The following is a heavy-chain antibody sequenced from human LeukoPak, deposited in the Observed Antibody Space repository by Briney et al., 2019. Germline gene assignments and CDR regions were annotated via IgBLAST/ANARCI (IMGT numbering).Heavy chain of an antibody. J-gene: IGHJ4*02. V-gene: IGHV3-30-3*01. D-gene: IGHD3-22*01. Sequence: PGRSLRLSCAASGFTFSSYAMHWVRQAPGKGLEWVAVISYDGSNKYYADSVKGRFTISRDNSKNTLYLQMNSLRAEDTAVYYCAKDPYYYDSSGYYQGWGQETLVTVSS. CDR3: AKDPYYYDSSGYYQG. CDR1: GFTFSSYA. CDR2: ISYDGSNK.